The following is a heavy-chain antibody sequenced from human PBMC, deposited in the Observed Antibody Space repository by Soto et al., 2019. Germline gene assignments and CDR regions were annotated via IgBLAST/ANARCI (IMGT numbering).Heavy chain of an antibody. CDR2: IDWDDDT. CDR1: GFSLSTSGMC. J-gene: IGHJ6*02. Sequence: SGPTLVNPTQTLTLTCTFSGFSLSTSGMCVTWIRQPPGKALEWLALIDWDDDTYYSTSLKTRLTISKDTSTNQVVPTVTNMDPVDTATYYCARIPNYYGSGRNYYYGMDVWGQGTTVTVSS. CDR3: ARIPNYYGSGRNYYYGMDV. D-gene: IGHD3-10*01. V-gene: IGHV2-70*01.